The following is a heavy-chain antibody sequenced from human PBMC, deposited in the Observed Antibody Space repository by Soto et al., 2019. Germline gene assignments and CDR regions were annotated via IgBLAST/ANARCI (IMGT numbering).Heavy chain of an antibody. J-gene: IGHJ4*02. V-gene: IGHV1-18*01. D-gene: IGHD1-1*01. CDR2: ISAHNGNT. Sequence: QVHLVQSGAEVKKPGASVKVSCKGSGYGFTTYGITWVRQAPGQGLEWMAWISAHNGNTNYAQKLQGRVTVTRDTSTSTYYMELRSLRSDDTAVYYCARGRYGDYWGQGALVTVSS. CDR1: GYGFTTYG. CDR3: ARGRYGDY.